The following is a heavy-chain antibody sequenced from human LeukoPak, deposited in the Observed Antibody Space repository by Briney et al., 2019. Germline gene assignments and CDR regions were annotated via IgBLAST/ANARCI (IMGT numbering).Heavy chain of an antibody. D-gene: IGHD6-19*01. CDR1: GGSFSGYY. Sequence: PSETLSLTCAVYGGSFSGYYWSWIRQPPGKGLEWIGEINHSGSTNYNPSLKSRVTISVDTSKNQFSLKLSSVTAADTAVYYCAGGGAVAVMGDFDYWGQGTLVTVSS. J-gene: IGHJ4*02. CDR2: INHSGST. CDR3: AGGGAVAVMGDFDY. V-gene: IGHV4-34*01.